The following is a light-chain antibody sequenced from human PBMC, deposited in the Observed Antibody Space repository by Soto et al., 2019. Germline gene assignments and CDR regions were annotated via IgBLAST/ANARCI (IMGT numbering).Light chain of an antibody. CDR2: AAS. J-gene: IGKJ2*01. V-gene: IGKV1-39*01. CDR1: QSISSY. Sequence: DIQMTQSPSSLSASVGDRVTITCRASQSISSYLNWYQQKPGKAPKLLIYAASSLQSEVPSRFSGSGSGTDFTLTISSLQPEDCATYHCQQSYSTLYTFGQGTKLEIK. CDR3: QQSYSTLYT.